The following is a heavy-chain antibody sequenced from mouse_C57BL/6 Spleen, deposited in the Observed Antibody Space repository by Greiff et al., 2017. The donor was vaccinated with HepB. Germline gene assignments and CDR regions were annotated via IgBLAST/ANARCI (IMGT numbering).Heavy chain of an antibody. CDR1: GYTFTSYW. J-gene: IGHJ2*01. CDR2: IDPSDSYT. Sequence: VQLQQPGAELVRPGTSVKLSCKASGYTFTSYWMHWVKQRPGQGLEWIGVIDPSDSYTNYNQKFKGKATLTVDTSSSTAYMQLSSLTSEDSAVYYCAPIYYDYDGEGFDYWGQGTTLTGSS. CDR3: APIYYDYDGEGFDY. D-gene: IGHD2-4*01. V-gene: IGHV1-59*01.